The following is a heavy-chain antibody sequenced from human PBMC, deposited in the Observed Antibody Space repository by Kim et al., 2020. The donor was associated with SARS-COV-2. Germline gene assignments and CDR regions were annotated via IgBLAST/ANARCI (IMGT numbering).Heavy chain of an antibody. J-gene: IGHJ6*02. CDR1: GGSISSYY. Sequence: SETLSLTCTVSGGSISSYYWSWIRQPPGKGLEWIGYIYYSGSTNYNPSLKSRVTISVDTSKNQFSLKLSSVTAADTAVYYCAKSEVELEEIRVNYYYYGMEVWGRGTTGTVSS. CDR3: AKSEVELEEIRVNYYYYGMEV. D-gene: IGHD3-10*01. V-gene: IGHV4-59*01. CDR2: IYYSGST.